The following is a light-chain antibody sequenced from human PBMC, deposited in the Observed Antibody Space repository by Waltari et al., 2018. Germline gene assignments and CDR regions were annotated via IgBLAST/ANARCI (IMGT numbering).Light chain of an antibody. V-gene: IGKV3-20*01. CDR3: QHYLRLPVA. J-gene: IGKJ1*01. CDR1: QSLNRA. CDR2: GVS. Sequence: SCRASQSLNRALAWYQQKPGQAPRLLIYGVSTRATGIPDRFSGNGSGADFSLTITRLEPEDFAVYYCQHYLRLPVAFGQGTKVDIK.